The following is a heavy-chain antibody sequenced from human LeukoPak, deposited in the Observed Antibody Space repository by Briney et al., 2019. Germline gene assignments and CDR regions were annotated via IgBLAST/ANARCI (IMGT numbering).Heavy chain of an antibody. D-gene: IGHD3-10*01. Sequence: PGGSLRLSCAASGFNVNSYYMSWVRQAPGRGLEWVSALSSGDNTHYADSVNGRFTISRDNAKNTLYLQMNSLRAEDTAVYYCARVAYGSGSYYMPLYYYYYMDVWGKGTTVTVSS. V-gene: IGHV3-53*01. J-gene: IGHJ6*03. CDR1: GFNVNSYY. CDR2: LSSGDNT. CDR3: ARVAYGSGSYYMPLYYYYYMDV.